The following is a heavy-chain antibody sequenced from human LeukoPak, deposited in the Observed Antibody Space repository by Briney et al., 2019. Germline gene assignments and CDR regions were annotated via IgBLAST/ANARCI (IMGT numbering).Heavy chain of an antibody. CDR3: ARALSPEQLAVGY. D-gene: IGHD6-6*01. J-gene: IGHJ4*02. CDR1: GFTVSSNY. V-gene: IGHV3-53*01. CDR2: IYSGGST. Sequence: VGSLRLSCAASGFTVSSNYMSWVRQAPGKGLEWVSVIYSGGSTYYADSVKGRFTISRDNSKNTLYLQMNSLRAEDTAVYYCARALSPEQLAVGYWGQGTLVTVSS.